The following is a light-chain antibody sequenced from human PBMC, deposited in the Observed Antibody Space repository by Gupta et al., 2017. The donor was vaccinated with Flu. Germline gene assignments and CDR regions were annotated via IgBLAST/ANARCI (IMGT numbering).Light chain of an antibody. CDR1: NIEVGYD. V-gene: IGLV1-40*01. Sequence: NIEVGYDVHWYQQLPGTAPKLLIYGTVNRPSGVPDRFSGSKSGTSASLAITGLQSDDEADYCCQSYDSSLSGSDIFGTGTKVTVL. CDR2: GTV. J-gene: IGLJ1*01. CDR3: QSYDSSLSGSDI.